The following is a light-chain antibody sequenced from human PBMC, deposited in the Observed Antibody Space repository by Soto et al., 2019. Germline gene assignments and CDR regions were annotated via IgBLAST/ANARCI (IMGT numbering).Light chain of an antibody. J-gene: IGKJ5*01. CDR3: QQYNNWPFS. V-gene: IGKV3-15*01. CDR2: DVS. Sequence: EIVMTQSPASLSVSPWERVTLSCRAGQGVTTNFAWYQQKSGQSPRLLIYDVSIRATGVPARFSGTGSETDFTLTISGLQSEDSAVYFCQQYNNWPFSFGQGTRLEIK. CDR1: QGVTTN.